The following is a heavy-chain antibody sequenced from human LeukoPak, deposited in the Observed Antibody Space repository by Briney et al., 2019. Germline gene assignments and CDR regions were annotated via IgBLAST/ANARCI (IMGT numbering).Heavy chain of an antibody. D-gene: IGHD3-10*01. CDR1: GYTFTSYG. J-gene: IGHJ4*02. CDR2: IIPIFGTA. Sequence: SVKVSCKASGYTFTSYGISWVRQAPGQGLEWMGGIIPIFGTANYAQKFQGRVTITADESTSTAYMELSSLRSEDTAVYYCARGELLWFGELSSFDYWGQGTLVTVSS. V-gene: IGHV1-69*13. CDR3: ARGELLWFGELSSFDY.